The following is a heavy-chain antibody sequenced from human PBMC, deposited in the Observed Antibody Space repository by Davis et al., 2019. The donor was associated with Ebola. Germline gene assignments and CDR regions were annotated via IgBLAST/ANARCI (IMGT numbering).Heavy chain of an antibody. CDR1: GYTLTELS. CDR3: ATYRWGGDLDY. J-gene: IGHJ4*02. CDR2: FDPEETET. V-gene: IGHV1-24*01. Sequence: ASVKVSCKVSGYTLTELSMHWVRQAPGNGLEWMGGFDPEETETIYAQKFQGRVTMTEDTSTDTAYMELSSLRSDDTAVYYCATYRWGGDLDYWGQGTLVTVSS. D-gene: IGHD3-16*01.